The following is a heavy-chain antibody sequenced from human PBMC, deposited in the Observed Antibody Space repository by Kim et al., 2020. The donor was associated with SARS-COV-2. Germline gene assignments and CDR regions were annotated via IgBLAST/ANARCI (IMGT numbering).Heavy chain of an antibody. CDR2: MKPNSGNT. CDR1: GYTFSSYD. D-gene: IGHD2-2*02. Sequence: ASVKVSCKASGYTFSSYDINWVRQATGQGLEWMGGMKPNSGNTGYAQKFQDRVIMTRNTSIRTAYVELRSLRSADTAVYFCARGRDPVVLATTIRQYSYYLDVWGEGTPCTVSS. V-gene: IGHV1-8*01. J-gene: IGHJ6*03. CDR3: ARGRDPVVLATTIRQYSYYLDV.